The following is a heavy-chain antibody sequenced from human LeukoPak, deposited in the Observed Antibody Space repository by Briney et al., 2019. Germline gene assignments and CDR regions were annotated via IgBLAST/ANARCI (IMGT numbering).Heavy chain of an antibody. J-gene: IGHJ4*02. CDR3: ARIAVPRVRRYFDY. D-gene: IGHD6-19*01. Sequence: SETLSLTCAVYGGSFSDYYWSWIRQPPGKGLEWIGEINHSGSTNYNPSLKSRVTISVDTSKNQFSLKLNSVTAADTAVYYCARIAVPRVRRYFDYWGQGTLVTVSS. V-gene: IGHV4-34*01. CDR2: INHSGST. CDR1: GGSFSDYY.